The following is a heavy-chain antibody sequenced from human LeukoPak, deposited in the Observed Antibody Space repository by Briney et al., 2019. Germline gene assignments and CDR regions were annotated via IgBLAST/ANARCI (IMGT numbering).Heavy chain of an antibody. J-gene: IGHJ4*02. D-gene: IGHD3-22*01. CDR2: IIPIFGTA. Sequence: SVKVSCKASGGTFSSYAISCVRQAPGQGLEWMGRIIPIFGTANYAQKFQGRVTITTDESTSTAYMELSSLRSEDTAVYYCARANYDSSGYYYWWGQGTLVTVSS. V-gene: IGHV1-69*05. CDR3: ARANYDSSGYYYW. CDR1: GGTFSSYA.